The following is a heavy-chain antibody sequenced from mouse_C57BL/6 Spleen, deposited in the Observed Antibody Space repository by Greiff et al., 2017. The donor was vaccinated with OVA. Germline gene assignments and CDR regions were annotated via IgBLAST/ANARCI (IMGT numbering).Heavy chain of an antibody. CDR3: ARWDGYLYYFDY. Sequence: VQLQQPGAELVKPGASVKLSCKASGYTFTSYCMQWVKQRPGQGLEWIGEIDPSDSYTNYNQKFKGKATLTVDTSSSTAYMQLSSLTSEYSAVYYCARWDGYLYYFDYWGQGTTLTVSS. D-gene: IGHD2-3*01. J-gene: IGHJ2*01. CDR2: IDPSDSYT. V-gene: IGHV1-50*01. CDR1: GYTFTSYC.